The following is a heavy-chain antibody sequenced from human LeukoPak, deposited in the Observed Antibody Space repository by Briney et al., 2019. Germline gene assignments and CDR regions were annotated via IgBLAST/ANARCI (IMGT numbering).Heavy chain of an antibody. Sequence: PGGSLRLSCAASGFTFSSYWMSWVRQAPGKGLEWVANIKQDGSEKYYVDSVKGLFTISRDNAKNTLYLQMNSLRAEDTAVYYCATSAETVTVYYYYMDVWGKGTTVTISS. CDR1: GFTFSSYW. CDR3: ATSAETVTVYYYYMDV. J-gene: IGHJ6*03. D-gene: IGHD2/OR15-2a*01. V-gene: IGHV3-7*01. CDR2: IKQDGSEK.